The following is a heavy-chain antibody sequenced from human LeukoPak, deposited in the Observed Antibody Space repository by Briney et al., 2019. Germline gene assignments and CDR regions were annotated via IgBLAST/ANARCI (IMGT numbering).Heavy chain of an antibody. J-gene: IGHJ5*02. V-gene: IGHV3-48*03. CDR1: GFTFSSYE. Sequence: GGSLRLSCAASGFTFSSYEMNWVRQAPGKGLEWVSYISSSGSTIYYADSVKGRFTISRDNAKNSLHLQMNSLRAEDTAVYYCASNDPSGSSYNWFDPWGQGTLVTVSS. D-gene: IGHD6-13*01. CDR2: ISSSGSTI. CDR3: ASNDPSGSSYNWFDP.